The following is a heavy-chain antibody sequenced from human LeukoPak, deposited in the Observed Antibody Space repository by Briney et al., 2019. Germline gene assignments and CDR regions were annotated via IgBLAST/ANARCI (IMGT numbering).Heavy chain of an antibody. D-gene: IGHD5-18*01. CDR3: ARGTAMAPYYFDY. V-gene: IGHV4-34*01. Sequence: ETLSLTCAVHGGSFSGYYWSWIRQPPGKGLEWIGEINHSGSTNYNPSLKSRVTISVDTSKNQFSLKLSSVTAADTAVYYCARGTAMAPYYFDYWGQGTLVTASS. J-gene: IGHJ4*02. CDR1: GGSFSGYY. CDR2: INHSGST.